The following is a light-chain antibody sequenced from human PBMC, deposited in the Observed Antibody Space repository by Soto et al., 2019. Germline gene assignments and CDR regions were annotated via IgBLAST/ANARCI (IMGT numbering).Light chain of an antibody. CDR2: RNR. CDR3: ASWDDSLSGVV. J-gene: IGLJ3*02. V-gene: IGLV1-47*01. Sequence: QSVLTQPPSASGTPGQTVTISCSDSTSNLGSNFIYWYQQLPGAAPKLLISRNRQRPSGVPDRFSGSKSGTSGSLVISGLRSEDEADYHCASWDDSLSGVVFGGGTKLTVL. CDR1: TSNLGSNF.